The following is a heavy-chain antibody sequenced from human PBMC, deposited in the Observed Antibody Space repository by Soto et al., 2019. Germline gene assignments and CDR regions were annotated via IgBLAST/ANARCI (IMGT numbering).Heavy chain of an antibody. CDR3: AKDTGYSSPGSFDY. D-gene: IGHD6-13*01. J-gene: IGHJ4*02. V-gene: IGHV3-23*01. CDR2: ISGSGGST. CDR1: GFTFGGYA. Sequence: PGGSLRLSCAASGFTFGGYAVSWVRQAPGKGLEWVSAISGSGGSTYYADSVKGRFTISRDNSKNTLYLQMNSLRAEDTAVYYYAKDTGYSSPGSFDYWGQGTLVTVSS.